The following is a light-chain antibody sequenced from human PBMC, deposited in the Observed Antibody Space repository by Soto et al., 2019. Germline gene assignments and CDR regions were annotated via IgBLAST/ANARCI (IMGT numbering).Light chain of an antibody. J-gene: IGKJ1*01. Sequence: EIVLTQSPGTLSLSPGERATLSCRAGQSVSSSYLAWYQQKPGQAPRLLIYGASSRATGIPDRLSGSGSGTDFTLTISRLEPEGFAGYYCQHYGSSWTFGRGTKVDIK. V-gene: IGKV3-20*01. CDR3: QHYGSSWT. CDR1: QSVSSSY. CDR2: GAS.